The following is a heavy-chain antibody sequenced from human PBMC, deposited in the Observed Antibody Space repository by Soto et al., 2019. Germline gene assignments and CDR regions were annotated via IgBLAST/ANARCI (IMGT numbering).Heavy chain of an antibody. CDR2: ISYDGSNK. D-gene: IGHD1-1*01. Sequence: GGSLRLCWAAAGFTFSSYARHWVRQAPGKGLEWVAVISYDGSNKYYADSVKGRFTISRDNSKNTLYLQMNSLRAEDTAVYYCARGLGTRNAFDIWGQGTMVTVSS. CDR3: ARGLGTRNAFDI. CDR1: GFTFSSYA. V-gene: IGHV3-30-3*01. J-gene: IGHJ3*02.